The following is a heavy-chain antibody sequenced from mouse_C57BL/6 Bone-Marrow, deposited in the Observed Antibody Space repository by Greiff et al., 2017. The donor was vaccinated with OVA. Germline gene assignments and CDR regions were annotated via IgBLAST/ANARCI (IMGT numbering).Heavy chain of an antibody. J-gene: IGHJ3*01. CDR1: GFTFSSYG. Sequence: EVQGVESGGDLVKPGGSLTLSCAASGFTFSSYGLSWVRQPPDKRLEWVATISSGGSYSYYPDSVKGRFTISRDNAKNTLYLQMSSLKSEDTAMYYCARQGGYYGWFAYWGQGTLVTVSA. CDR2: ISSGGSYS. D-gene: IGHD2-3*01. CDR3: ARQGGYYGWFAY. V-gene: IGHV5-6*01.